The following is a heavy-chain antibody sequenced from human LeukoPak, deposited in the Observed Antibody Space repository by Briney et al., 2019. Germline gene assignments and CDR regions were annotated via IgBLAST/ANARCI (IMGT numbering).Heavy chain of an antibody. V-gene: IGHV1-2*02. CDR2: INPNSGGT. J-gene: IGHJ6*03. CDR1: GYSFNDKY. Sequence: ASVKVSCKASGYSFNDKYLHWVRQAPGQGLEWMGWINPNSGGTNYAQKFQGRVTMTRDTSISTAYMELSRLRSDDTAVYYCARVPAAMIYYMDVWGKGTTVTVSS. CDR3: ARVPAAMIYYMDV. D-gene: IGHD2-2*01.